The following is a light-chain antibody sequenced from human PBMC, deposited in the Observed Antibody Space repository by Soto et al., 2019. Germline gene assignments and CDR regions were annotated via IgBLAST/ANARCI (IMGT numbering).Light chain of an antibody. Sequence: AIQLTQSPSSLSASVGDRVTITCRASQGISSALAWFQQKPGKPPKLLIYSASSLESGVPSRFSGSGSGTEFSLTISSLQPEDFATYYCHQFNSYPHPFGQGTRLEIK. V-gene: IGKV1-13*02. CDR2: SAS. CDR1: QGISSA. J-gene: IGKJ5*01. CDR3: HQFNSYPHP.